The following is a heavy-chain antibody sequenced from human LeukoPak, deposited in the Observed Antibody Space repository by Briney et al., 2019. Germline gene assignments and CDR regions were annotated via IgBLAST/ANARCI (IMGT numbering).Heavy chain of an antibody. CDR1: GYTFTGYY. V-gene: IGHV1-18*04. Sequence: ASVKVSCKASGYTFTGYYMHWVRQAPGQGLEWMGWISAYNGNTNYAQKLQGRVTMTTDTSTSTAYMELRSLRSDDTAVYYCATVTGSQWELLHGYWGQGTLVTVSS. CDR2: ISAYNGNT. CDR3: ATVTGSQWELLHGY. D-gene: IGHD1-26*01. J-gene: IGHJ4*02.